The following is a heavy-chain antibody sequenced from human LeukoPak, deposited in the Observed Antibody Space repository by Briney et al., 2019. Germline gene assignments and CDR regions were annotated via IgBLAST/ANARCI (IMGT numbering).Heavy chain of an antibody. CDR3: ARLSVVPAAITYYYGMDV. Sequence: SETLSLTCTVSGDSISSYYWSWIRQPPGKGLEWIGYIYYSGSTNYNPSLKSRVNISVDTSKNQFSLKLSSVTAADTAVYYCARLSVVPAAITYYYGMDVWGQGTTVTVSS. V-gene: IGHV4-59*08. J-gene: IGHJ6*02. CDR1: GDSISSYY. CDR2: IYYSGST. D-gene: IGHD2-2*01.